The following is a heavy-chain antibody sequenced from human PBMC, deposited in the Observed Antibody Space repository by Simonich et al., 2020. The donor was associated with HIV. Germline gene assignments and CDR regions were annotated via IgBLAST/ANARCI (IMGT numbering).Heavy chain of an antibody. J-gene: IGHJ3*02. V-gene: IGHV4-34*01. Sequence: QVQLQQWGAGLLKPSETLSLTCAVYGGSFSGNFWTWIRQTPGKGLEWIGEISHSGSTNYHPSLKSRVTISVDTSKNQFSRKLSSVTAADTAVYYCARHSGYADAFDIWGQGTMITVSS. CDR2: ISHSGST. CDR3: ARHSGYADAFDI. D-gene: IGHD5-12*01. CDR1: GGSFSGNF.